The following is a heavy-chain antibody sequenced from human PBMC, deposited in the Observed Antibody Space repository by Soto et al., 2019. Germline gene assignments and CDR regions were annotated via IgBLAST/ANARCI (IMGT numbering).Heavy chain of an antibody. CDR3: ARYFRGSGRYFFDY. CDR2: INQDGGGT. CDR1: GFTFSISF. Sequence: PGGALRLSCVASGFTFSISFMGLVRQAPGKGLEWVANINQDGGGTYYVDSVQGRFTISRDNAKDSLFLQLNSLRGEDTAVYYCARYFRGSGRYFFDYWGQGTLVTVSS. V-gene: IGHV3-7*03. J-gene: IGHJ4*02. D-gene: IGHD6-19*01.